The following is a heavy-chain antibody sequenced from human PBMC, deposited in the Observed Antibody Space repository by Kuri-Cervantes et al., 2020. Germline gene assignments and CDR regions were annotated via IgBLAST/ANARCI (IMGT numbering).Heavy chain of an antibody. V-gene: IGHV4-59*01. CDR3: AGSSGYYFDY. CDR1: GGSISGNY. J-gene: IGHJ4*02. Sequence: SETLSLTCTISGGSISGNYWSWIRQPPGKGLEWIGHIYSSGSTSYNLSLKSRVTISIDTSKNQFSLKLTSVTAADTAVYYCAGSSGYYFDYWGQGTLVTVSS. CDR2: IYSSGST. D-gene: IGHD3-22*01.